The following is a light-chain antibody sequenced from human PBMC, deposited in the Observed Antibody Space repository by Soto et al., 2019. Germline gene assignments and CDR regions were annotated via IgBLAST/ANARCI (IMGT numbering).Light chain of an antibody. CDR1: QNVDSSF. Sequence: EIVLTQSPATLSLSPGERATLSCRASQNVDSSFLAWYQQKPGQAPRLLIYGASSRATGIPDRFSGSGSGTDFTLTISSLQSVDFAVYSCQQYNNWPWTFGQGTKVDIK. CDR3: QQYNNWPWT. J-gene: IGKJ1*01. V-gene: IGKV3D-20*02. CDR2: GAS.